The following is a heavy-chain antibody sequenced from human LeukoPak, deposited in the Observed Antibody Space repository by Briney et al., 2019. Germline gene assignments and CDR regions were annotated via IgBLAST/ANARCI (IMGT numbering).Heavy chain of an antibody. CDR2: INHSAST. Sequence: PSETLSLTCTVSGGSISSSSYYWGWIRQPPGKGLEWIGEINHSASTNYNPSLKSRVTISVDTSKNQFSLKLSSVTAADTAVYYCARDAYGRDDNVWDAFDIWGRGTMVTVSS. D-gene: IGHD2-15*01. V-gene: IGHV4-39*07. CDR1: GGSISSSSYY. CDR3: ARDAYGRDDNVWDAFDI. J-gene: IGHJ3*02.